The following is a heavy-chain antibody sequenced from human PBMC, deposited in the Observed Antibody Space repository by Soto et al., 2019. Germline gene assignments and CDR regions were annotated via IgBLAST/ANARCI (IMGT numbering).Heavy chain of an antibody. Sequence: GESQRISCQGSGYTFNTYWIGWVRQMPGKGLEWMGIIYPADSDTKYSPSFQGQVTMSADKSISTAYLQWSSLKASDTAMYYCAKIGSGWSSDYWGQGTLVTVSS. V-gene: IGHV5-51*01. D-gene: IGHD6-19*01. CDR3: AKIGSGWSSDY. CDR1: GYTFNTYW. CDR2: IYPADSDT. J-gene: IGHJ4*02.